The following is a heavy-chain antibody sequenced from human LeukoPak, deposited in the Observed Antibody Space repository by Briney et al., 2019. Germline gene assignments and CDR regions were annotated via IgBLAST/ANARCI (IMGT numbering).Heavy chain of an antibody. D-gene: IGHD6-19*01. CDR2: IKQDGSER. J-gene: IGHJ4*02. CDR1: GFTFSSYW. V-gene: IGHV3-7*03. CDR3: ATGAGCGY. Sequence: GGSLRLSCAASGFTFSSYWMTWVRQAPGKGLEWVANIKQDGSERNYVDSVKGRFTISRGNAKNSLYLQMNTLRDEDTAVYYCATGAGCGYWGQGTLVTVSS.